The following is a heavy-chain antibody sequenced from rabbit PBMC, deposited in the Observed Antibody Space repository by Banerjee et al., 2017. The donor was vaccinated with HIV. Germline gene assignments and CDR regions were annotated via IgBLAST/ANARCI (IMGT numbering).Heavy chain of an antibody. D-gene: IGHD1-1*01. J-gene: IGHJ4*01. CDR3: ARDVGGGYYGYYFNL. CDR2: IYAGWGGST. Sequence: QQQLEESGGDLVKPGASLTLTCTASGFSFSSSYWICWVRQAPGKGLEWIGCIYAGWGGSTYYARWVNGRFTISSHNAQNTLYLQLNSLTAADTATYFCARDVGGGYYGYYFNLWGPGTLV. V-gene: IGHV1S45*01. CDR1: GFSFSSSYW.